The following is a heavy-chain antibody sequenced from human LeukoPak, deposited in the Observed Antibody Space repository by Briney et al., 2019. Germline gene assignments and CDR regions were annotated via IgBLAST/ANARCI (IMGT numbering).Heavy chain of an antibody. J-gene: IGHJ4*02. CDR2: IKSKSDGGTI. CDR1: GFTFSNAW. CDR3: TTLTIVVAGN. Sequence: GGSLRLSCAASGFTFSNAWMSWVRQAPGKGLECIARIKSKSDGGTIDYAASVNGRFTISRDDSTNTLYLQMNSLKSEDTAVYYCTTLTIVVAGNWGQGTLVTVSS. V-gene: IGHV3-15*01. D-gene: IGHD6-19*01.